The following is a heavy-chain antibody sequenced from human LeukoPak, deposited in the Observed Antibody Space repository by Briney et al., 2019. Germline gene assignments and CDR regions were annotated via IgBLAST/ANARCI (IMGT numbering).Heavy chain of an antibody. V-gene: IGHV3-23*01. CDR1: GFTFSSYA. Sequence: PAGGSLRLSCAASGFTFSSYAMSWVRQAPGKGLEWVSVISGSGGSTYYADSVKGRFTMSRDNSKNTLYLQMNSLRAEDTAVYSCAKSGWYESSGPLYYFDYWGQGTLVTVSS. CDR2: ISGSGGST. J-gene: IGHJ4*02. CDR3: AKSGWYESSGPLYYFDY. D-gene: IGHD3-22*01.